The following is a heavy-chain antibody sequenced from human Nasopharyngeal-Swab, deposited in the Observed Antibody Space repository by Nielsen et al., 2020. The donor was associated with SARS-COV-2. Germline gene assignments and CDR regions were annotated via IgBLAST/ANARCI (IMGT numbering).Heavy chain of an antibody. D-gene: IGHD1-26*01. V-gene: IGHV3-11*04. J-gene: IGHJ4*02. Sequence: GGSLRLSCAASGFIFSDYYMSWLRQAPGKGLEWVSYISSSGSIINYADSVKGRFTISRDNPKNSLYLQMNSLRDEDTAVYYCARDVAIVGATLENWGQGTLVTVSS. CDR3: ARDVAIVGATLEN. CDR2: ISSSGSII. CDR1: GFIFSDYY.